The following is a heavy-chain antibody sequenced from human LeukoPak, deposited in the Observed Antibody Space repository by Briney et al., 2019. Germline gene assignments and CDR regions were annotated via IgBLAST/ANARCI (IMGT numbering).Heavy chain of an antibody. J-gene: IGHJ4*02. CDR3: ARVYGGSSSPFDY. V-gene: IGHV4-34*01. D-gene: IGHD4-23*01. CDR2: INHSGST. Sequence: KPSETLSLTCAVYGGSFSGYYWSWIRQPPGKGLEWIGEINHSGSTNYNPSLKSRVTISVDTSKNQLSLKLSSVTAADTAVYYCARVYGGSSSPFDYWGQGTLVTVSS. CDR1: GGSFSGYY.